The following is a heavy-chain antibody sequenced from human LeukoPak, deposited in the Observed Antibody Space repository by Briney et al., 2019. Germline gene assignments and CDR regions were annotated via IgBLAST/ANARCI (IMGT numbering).Heavy chain of an antibody. V-gene: IGHV3-33*01. J-gene: IGHJ4*02. D-gene: IGHD3-22*01. CDR2: IWYDGSNK. Sequence: SLRLSCAASGFTFSSYGMHWVRQAPGKGLEWVAVIWYDGSNKYYADSVKGRFTISRDNSKNTLYQQMNSLRAEDTAVYYCARDSPYYYDSSGYYYWGQGTLVTVSS. CDR1: GFTFSSYG. CDR3: ARDSPYYYDSSGYYY.